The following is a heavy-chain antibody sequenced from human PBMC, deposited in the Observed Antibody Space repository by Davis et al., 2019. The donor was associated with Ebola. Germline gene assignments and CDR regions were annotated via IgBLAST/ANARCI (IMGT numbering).Heavy chain of an antibody. CDR2: IYYSGST. D-gene: IGHD3-16*02. Sequence: MPSETLSLTCTVSGGSISSYYWSWIRQPPGKGLEWIGYIYYSGSTNYNPSLKSRVTISVDTSKNQFSLKLSSVTAADMAVYYCARGHTVHYDYIWGSYRYLRPDAFDIWGQGTMVTVSS. CDR3: ARGHTVHYDYIWGSYRYLRPDAFDI. J-gene: IGHJ3*02. CDR1: GGSISSYY. V-gene: IGHV4-59*12.